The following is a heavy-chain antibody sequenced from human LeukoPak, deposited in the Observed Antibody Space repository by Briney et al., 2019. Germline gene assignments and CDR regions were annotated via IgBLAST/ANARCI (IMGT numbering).Heavy chain of an antibody. V-gene: IGHV3-7*02. J-gene: IGHJ4*02. CDR3: ARGRGLTLSYHYFDY. D-gene: IGHD3-10*01. CDR1: GFTFSSYW. Sequence: GGSLRLSCAASGFTFSSYWMSWVRQAPGKGLEWVANIKQDGSEKYYVDSVKGRFTISRDNAKNSLYLQLNSLRDEDTAVYYCARGRGLTLSYHYFDYWGQGTLVTVSS. CDR2: IKQDGSEK.